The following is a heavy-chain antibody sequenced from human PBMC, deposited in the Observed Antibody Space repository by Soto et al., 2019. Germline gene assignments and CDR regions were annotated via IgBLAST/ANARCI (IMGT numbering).Heavy chain of an antibody. D-gene: IGHD6-13*01. CDR1: GFTFSSYA. Sequence: QVQLVESGGGVVQPGRSLRLSCAASGFTFSSYAMHWVRQAPGKGLEWVAVISYDGSNKYYADSVKGRFTISRDNSKNTLYLQMNSLRAEDTAVYYCARHSSRDYYGIDVWGQGTTVTVSS. CDR3: ARHSSRDYYGIDV. CDR2: ISYDGSNK. J-gene: IGHJ6*02. V-gene: IGHV3-30-3*01.